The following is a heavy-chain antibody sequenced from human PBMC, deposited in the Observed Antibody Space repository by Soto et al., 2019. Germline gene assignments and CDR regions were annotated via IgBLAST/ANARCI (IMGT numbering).Heavy chain of an antibody. D-gene: IGHD3-10*01. CDR1: GFSFSNYG. V-gene: IGHV3-21*01. Sequence: PGGSLRLSCAASGFSFSNYGMHWVRQAPGKGLEWVSSISSSSSYIYYADSVKGRFTISRDNAKNSLYLQMNSLRAEDTAVYYCASGSYYMVLNWFDPWGQGTLVTVSS. CDR2: ISSSSSYI. J-gene: IGHJ5*02. CDR3: ASGSYYMVLNWFDP.